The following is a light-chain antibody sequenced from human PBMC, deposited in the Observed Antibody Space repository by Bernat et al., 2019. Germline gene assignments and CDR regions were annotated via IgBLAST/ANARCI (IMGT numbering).Light chain of an antibody. CDR3: HQYGSSPPT. V-gene: IGKV3-20*01. J-gene: IGKJ1*01. Sequence: EIVLTQSPGTLSLSPGERATLSCRASQSVSANYLAWYQQKPGQAPRLLIYGASSRATGIPDRFSGSGSGTDFTLPISRLEPEDFAVYYCHQYGSSPPTFGQGTKVEIK. CDR1: QSVSANY. CDR2: GAS.